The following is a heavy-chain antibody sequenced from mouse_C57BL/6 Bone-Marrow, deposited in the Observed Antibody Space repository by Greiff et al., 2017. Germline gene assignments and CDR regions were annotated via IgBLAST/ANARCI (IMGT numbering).Heavy chain of an antibody. D-gene: IGHD1-1*01. CDR3: TITTVPHY. CDR2: IDPENGDT. CDR1: GFNIKDDY. J-gene: IGHJ2*01. V-gene: IGHV14-4*01. Sequence: EVQLQQSGAELVRPGASVKLSCTASGFNIKDDYMHWVKPRPEQGLEWIGWIDPENGDTEYASKFQGKATITADTSSNTAYLQLSSLTSEDTAVYYCTITTVPHYWGQGTTLTVSS.